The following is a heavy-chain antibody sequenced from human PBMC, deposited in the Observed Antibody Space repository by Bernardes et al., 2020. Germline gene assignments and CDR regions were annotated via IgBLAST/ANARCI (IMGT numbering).Heavy chain of an antibody. V-gene: IGHV4-34*01. CDR3: AGVLGSTRLVWFDP. J-gene: IGHJ5*02. CDR1: GGSFSGYY. D-gene: IGHD2-2*01. Sequence: SESLSLTCAVYGGSFSGYYWSWIRQPPGKGLEWIGYINHSGSTNYNPSLKSRVTITVDTSKNQFSLKLSSVTAADTAVYYCAGVLGSTRLVWFDPWGQGTLVTVSS. CDR2: INHSGST.